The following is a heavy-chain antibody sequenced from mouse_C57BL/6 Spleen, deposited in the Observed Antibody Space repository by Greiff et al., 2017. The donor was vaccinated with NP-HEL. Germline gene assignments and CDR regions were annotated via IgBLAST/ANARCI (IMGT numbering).Heavy chain of an antibody. CDR3: ARDAGDGPHYYAMDY. D-gene: IGHD1-2*01. Sequence: QVQLQQSGAELARPGASVKLSCKASGYTFTSYGISWVKQRTGQGLEWIGEIYPRSGNTYYNEKFKGKATLTADKSSSTAYMELRSLTSEDSAVYFCARDAGDGPHYYAMDYWGQGTSVTVSS. CDR2: IYPRSGNT. J-gene: IGHJ4*01. CDR1: GYTFTSYG. V-gene: IGHV1-81*01.